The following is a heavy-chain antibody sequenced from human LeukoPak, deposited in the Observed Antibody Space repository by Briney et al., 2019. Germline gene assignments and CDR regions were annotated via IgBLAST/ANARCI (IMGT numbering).Heavy chain of an antibody. D-gene: IGHD6-13*01. CDR1: GGSISSSSYY. J-gene: IGHJ5*02. Sequence: SETLSLTCTVPGGSISSSSYYWGWIRQPPGQGLEWIGSIYYSGSTYYNPSLKSRVTISVDTSKNQFSLKLSSVTAADTAVYYCARHRVAAAAKLCWFDPWGQGTLVTVAS. CDR3: ARHRVAAAAKLCWFDP. V-gene: IGHV4-39*01. CDR2: IYYSGST.